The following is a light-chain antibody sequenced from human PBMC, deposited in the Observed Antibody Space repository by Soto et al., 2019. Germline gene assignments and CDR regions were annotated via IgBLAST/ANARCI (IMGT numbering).Light chain of an antibody. CDR1: QTISSY. CDR3: QQTFRTPHT. J-gene: IGKJ2*01. Sequence: DLQMTQSPASLSASVGDRVTITCRASQTISSYLNWYQQKAGAAPKLLIYSASTLQSGVPSRFSGSGFGTDYTLTISSLQPADFAFYYCQQTFRTPHTFGQGTKLDIK. CDR2: SAS. V-gene: IGKV1-39*01.